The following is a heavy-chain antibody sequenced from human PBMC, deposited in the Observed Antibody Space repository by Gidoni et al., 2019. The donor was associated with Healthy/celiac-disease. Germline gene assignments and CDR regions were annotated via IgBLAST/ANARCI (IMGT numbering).Heavy chain of an antibody. CDR3: AIRIVGATRTVDY. D-gene: IGHD1-26*01. J-gene: IGHJ4*02. CDR2: ISVSGGRT. V-gene: IGHV3-23*01. CDR1: GFTFSSYA. Sequence: EVQLLESGGGLVQPGGSLRLSCAASGFTFSSYAMNWVRQAPGTGLGWVSAISVSGGRTYYAASVKGRFTISSDNSTNTLYLQMNSLRAEDTAVYYCAIRIVGATRTVDYWGQGTLVTVSS.